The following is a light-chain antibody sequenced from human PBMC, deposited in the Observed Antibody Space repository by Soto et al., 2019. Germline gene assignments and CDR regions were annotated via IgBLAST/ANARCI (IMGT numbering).Light chain of an antibody. Sequence: AIQLTQSPSSLSASVGDRVTITCRASQGISSALDWYQQKPGKAPKLLIYDASSLESGVPARFSGSGSGTDFTLTISSLQPEDFAPYYCQQFNSYPQITFGQGTRLEIK. CDR2: DAS. J-gene: IGKJ5*01. CDR1: QGISSA. V-gene: IGKV1-13*02. CDR3: QQFNSYPQIT.